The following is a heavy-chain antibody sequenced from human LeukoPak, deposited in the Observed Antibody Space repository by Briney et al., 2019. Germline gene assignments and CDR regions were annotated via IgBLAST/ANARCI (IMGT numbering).Heavy chain of an antibody. V-gene: IGHV3-74*01. CDR3: ARSYDN. CDR1: GFTFSSYA. D-gene: IGHD3-10*01. J-gene: IGHJ4*02. Sequence: GGSLRLSCAASGFTFSSYAMHWVRQAPGKGLVWVSGINSDGLSTAYADSVKGRFTISRDNAKNTLYLQMNSLRAEDTAVYYCARSYDNWGQGTLVTVSS. CDR2: INSDGLST.